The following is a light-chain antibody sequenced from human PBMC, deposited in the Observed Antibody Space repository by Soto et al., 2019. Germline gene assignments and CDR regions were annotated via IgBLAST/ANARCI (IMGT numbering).Light chain of an antibody. V-gene: IGKV3-11*01. CDR2: DAS. CDR3: QQRGTGPPIT. J-gene: IGKJ5*01. Sequence: EIVLTQSPATLSLSPGERATLSCRASQSVSSYLAWYQQKPGQAPRLLIYDASNRATGIPARFSGSGSGTNFPLTTSSLDPKDFEVFYGQQRGTGPPITCAQGTGLEIK. CDR1: QSVSSY.